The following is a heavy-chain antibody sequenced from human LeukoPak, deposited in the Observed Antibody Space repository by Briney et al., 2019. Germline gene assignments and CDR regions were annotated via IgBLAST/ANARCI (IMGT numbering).Heavy chain of an antibody. V-gene: IGHV3-7*01. CDR3: AKDRAVFDY. Sequence: PGGSLRLSCRASGFAYSSYWMTWVRQAPGKGLEWVATIKQDGSERDYVDSVKGRFTISRDNAKNSLYLQMNSLRAEDTAVYYCAKDRAVFDYWGQGTLVTVSS. J-gene: IGHJ4*02. CDR1: GFAYSSYW. CDR2: IKQDGSER. D-gene: IGHD5-24*01.